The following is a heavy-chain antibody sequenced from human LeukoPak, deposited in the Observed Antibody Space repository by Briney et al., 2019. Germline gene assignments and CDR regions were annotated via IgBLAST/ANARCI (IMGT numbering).Heavy chain of an antibody. CDR2: ISSSGSTI. CDR3: TRWGPNGNSWYYFDY. V-gene: IGHV3-48*03. D-gene: IGHD2-8*01. Sequence: PGGSLRLSCAASGFTFSSYEMNWVRQAPGKGLEWVSYISSSGSTIYYADSVKGRFTISRDNAKNSLYLQMSSLKTEDTAVYYCTRWGPNGNSWYYFDYWGQGILVTVSS. J-gene: IGHJ4*02. CDR1: GFTFSSYE.